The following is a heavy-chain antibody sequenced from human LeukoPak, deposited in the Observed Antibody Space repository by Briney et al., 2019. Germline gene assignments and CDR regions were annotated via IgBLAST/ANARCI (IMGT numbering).Heavy chain of an antibody. V-gene: IGHV1-8*03. D-gene: IGHD3-3*01. Sequence: GASVKVSCKASGYTFPNYDINWVRQATGQGLEWMGWMNPHTGHTGYAQKFQGRVTFTRNTSISTAFMDLGSLMSEDTAVCYCARGDFWSGYSNYYYMDVWGKGTTVTVSS. CDR1: GYTFPNYD. CDR3: ARGDFWSGYSNYYYMDV. J-gene: IGHJ6*03. CDR2: MNPHTGHT.